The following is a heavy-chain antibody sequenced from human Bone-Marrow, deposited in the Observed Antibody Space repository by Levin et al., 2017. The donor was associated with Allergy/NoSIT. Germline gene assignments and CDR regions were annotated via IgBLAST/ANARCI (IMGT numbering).Heavy chain of an antibody. V-gene: IGHV1-69*01. CDR2: IIPIFGTA. D-gene: IGHD4-17*01. CDR1: GGTFSSYA. CDR3: AGGDYGDYVRGGGYYYYYGMDV. J-gene: IGHJ6*02. Sequence: KISCQASGGTFSSYAISWVRQAPGQGLEWMGGIIPIFGTANYAQKFQGRVTITADESTSTAYMELSSLRSEDTAVYYCAGGDYGDYVRGGGYYYYYGMDVWGQGTTVTVSS.